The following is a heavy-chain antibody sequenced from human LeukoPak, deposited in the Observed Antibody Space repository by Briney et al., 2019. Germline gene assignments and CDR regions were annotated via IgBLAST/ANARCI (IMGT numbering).Heavy chain of an antibody. J-gene: IGHJ4*02. CDR3: ARGEGIAAAGNLGY. V-gene: IGHV1-69*06. CDR2: IIPIFGTA. Sequence: SVKVSCKASGGTFSSHAISWVRQAPGQGLEWMGGIIPIFGTANYAQKFQGRVTITADKSTSTAYMELSSLRSEDTAVYYCARGEGIAAAGNLGYWGQGTLVTVSS. CDR1: GGTFSSHA. D-gene: IGHD6-13*01.